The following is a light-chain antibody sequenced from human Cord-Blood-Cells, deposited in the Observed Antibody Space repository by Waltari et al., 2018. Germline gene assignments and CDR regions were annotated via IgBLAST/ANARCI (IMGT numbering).Light chain of an antibody. J-gene: IGKJ2*01. CDR3: QQYNSYSPGYT. V-gene: IGKV1-5*01. CDR2: DAS. CDR1: QSISSW. Sequence: DIQMTQSPSTLSASVGDRVTITCRASQSISSWLAWYQQKQGKAPKLLIYDASSLESGVPSRFSGSGSGTEFTLTISSLQPDDFATYYCQQYNSYSPGYTFGQGTKLEIK.